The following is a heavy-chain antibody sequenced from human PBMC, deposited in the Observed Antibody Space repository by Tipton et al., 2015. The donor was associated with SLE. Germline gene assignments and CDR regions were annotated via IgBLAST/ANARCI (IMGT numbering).Heavy chain of an antibody. CDR1: GGSFSVHY. CDR2: IDHSRST. D-gene: IGHD2-21*01. J-gene: IGHJ4*02. V-gene: IGHV4-34*01. Sequence: TLSLTCAVYGGSFSVHYWSWSWIRQPPGKGLEWIGEIDHSRSTNYNPSLKSRVTISRDNAKNTLYLQMNSLRAEDTAVYYCAAILWKSNWGQGTLVTVSS. CDR3: AAILWKSN.